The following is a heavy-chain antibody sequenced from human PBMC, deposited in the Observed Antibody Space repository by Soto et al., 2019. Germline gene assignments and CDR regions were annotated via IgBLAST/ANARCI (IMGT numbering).Heavy chain of an antibody. CDR1: GYTFTDYW. CDR3: ASSVVVPSTMNYFDY. D-gene: IGHD2-15*01. J-gene: IGHJ4*02. CDR2: IYPGDSNI. Sequence: PGESLKISCKASGYTFTDYWIGWVRQMPGKGLEWMGIIYPGDSNIRYSTSFQGQVTISVDKSISTAYLQWTSLKASDTAMYYCASSVVVPSTMNYFDYWGQGSLVTVSS. V-gene: IGHV5-51*01.